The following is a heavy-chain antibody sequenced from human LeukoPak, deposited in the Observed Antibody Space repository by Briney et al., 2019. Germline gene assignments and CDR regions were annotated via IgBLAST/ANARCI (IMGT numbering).Heavy chain of an antibody. J-gene: IGHJ4*02. Sequence: GGSLRLSCVGSGFTFSSHWMSWVRQAPGGGLEWVSGISDNGGRTYYADSVKGRFAISRDDSKSTLYLQMNSPRGEDTAVYYCAKDFGRNLGGPGYWGRGTLVIVSS. CDR1: GFTFSSHW. V-gene: IGHV3-23*01. CDR3: AKDFGRNLGGPGY. D-gene: IGHD1-14*01. CDR2: ISDNGGRT.